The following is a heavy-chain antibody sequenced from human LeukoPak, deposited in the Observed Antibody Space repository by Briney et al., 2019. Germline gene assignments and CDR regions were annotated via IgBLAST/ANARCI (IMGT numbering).Heavy chain of an antibody. J-gene: IGHJ6*03. V-gene: IGHV4-59*01. CDR3: ARAAAAGNYYYYYMDV. D-gene: IGHD6-13*01. CDR2: IYYSGST. Sequence: SETLSLTCTVSGGSISSYYWSWIRQPPGKGLEWFGYIYYSGSTNYNPSLKRRVTISVDTSKNQFPLKLSSVTAADTAVYYCARAAAAGNYYYYYMDVWGKGTTVTVSS. CDR1: GGSISSYY.